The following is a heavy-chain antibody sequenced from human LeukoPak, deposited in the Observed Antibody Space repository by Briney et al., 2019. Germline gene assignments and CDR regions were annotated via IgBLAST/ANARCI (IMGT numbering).Heavy chain of an antibody. CDR1: GFTVSSNY. V-gene: IGHV3-7*01. CDR2: IKQDGSEK. CDR3: ARAAEYYDFWSGYYPYYFDY. Sequence: GGSLRLSCAASGFTVSSNYMSWVRQAPGKGLEWVANIKQDGSEKYYVDSVKGRFTISRDNAKNSLYLQMNSLRAEDTAVYYCARAAEYYDFWSGYYPYYFDYWGQGTLVTVSS. D-gene: IGHD3-3*01. J-gene: IGHJ4*02.